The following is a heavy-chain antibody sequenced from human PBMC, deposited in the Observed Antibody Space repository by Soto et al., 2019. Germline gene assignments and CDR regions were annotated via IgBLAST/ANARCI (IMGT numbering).Heavy chain of an antibody. V-gene: IGHV3-30*18. CDR3: AKARELRNYYGMDV. D-gene: IGHD1-26*01. CDR2: ISYDGSNK. Sequence: GGSLRLSCAASGFTFSSYGMHWVRQAPGKGLEWVAVISYDGSNKYYADSVKGRFTISRDNSKNTLYLQMNSLRAEVTAVYYCAKARELRNYYGMDVWGQGTTVTVSS. J-gene: IGHJ6*02. CDR1: GFTFSSYG.